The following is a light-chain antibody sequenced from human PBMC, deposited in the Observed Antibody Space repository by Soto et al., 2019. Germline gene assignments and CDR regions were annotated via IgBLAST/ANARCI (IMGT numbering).Light chain of an antibody. Sequence: HSVLTQPPSVAGSPGQSVTISCTGIRSNIGARYDVHWYQQLPGTAPKLLIYGNNNRPSGVPDRFSGSKSGTSASLAITGLQAEDEADYYCQSYDSSLSGYVFGTGTKVTVL. V-gene: IGLV1-40*01. CDR2: GNN. J-gene: IGLJ1*01. CDR1: RSNIGARYD. CDR3: QSYDSSLSGYV.